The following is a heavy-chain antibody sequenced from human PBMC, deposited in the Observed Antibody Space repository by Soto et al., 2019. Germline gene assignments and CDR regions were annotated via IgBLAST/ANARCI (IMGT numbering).Heavy chain of an antibody. D-gene: IGHD6-13*01. CDR1: GYSISSGYY. Sequence: SETLSLTCAVSGYSISSGYYWGWLRQPPGKGLEWIGSIYHGGSTYYNPSLNSRVTLSIDMTNNHVSLILNSVTAADTAVYYCARQQLLPYYCSLDVWGQGTTVTVSS. J-gene: IGHJ6*02. CDR2: IYHGGST. V-gene: IGHV4-38-2*01. CDR3: ARQQLLPYYCSLDV.